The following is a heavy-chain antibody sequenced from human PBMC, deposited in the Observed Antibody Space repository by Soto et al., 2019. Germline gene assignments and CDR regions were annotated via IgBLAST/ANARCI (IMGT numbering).Heavy chain of an antibody. CDR2: IKPDGSET. V-gene: IGHV3-7*01. D-gene: IGHD3-10*01. Sequence: GGSLRLSCEASGFTFRSSGMSWGRQAPGKGLEWVSYIKPDGSETYYVDSVRGRFTISRDNAKNSLCLQMNSLRAEDTALYYCARDPSFGAFDIWGQGTMVTVSS. J-gene: IGHJ3*02. CDR1: GFTFRSSG. CDR3: ARDPSFGAFDI.